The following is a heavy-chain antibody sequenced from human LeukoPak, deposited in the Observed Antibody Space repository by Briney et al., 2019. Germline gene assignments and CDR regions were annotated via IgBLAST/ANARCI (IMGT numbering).Heavy chain of an antibody. CDR3: AKDTTRGFGAFDI. V-gene: IGHV3-30*18. CDR1: GFTFSSYW. CDR2: VSYDGTNM. Sequence: GGSLRLSCAASGFTFSSYWMHWVRQAPGKGLEWVALVSYDGTNMYYADSAKGRFTISRDNSKNTLYLQMNRLRPEDTAVFYCAKDTTRGFGAFDIWGQGTMVTVSP. D-gene: IGHD3-16*01. J-gene: IGHJ3*02.